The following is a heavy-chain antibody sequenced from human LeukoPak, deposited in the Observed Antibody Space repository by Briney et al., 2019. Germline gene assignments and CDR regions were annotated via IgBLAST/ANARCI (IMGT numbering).Heavy chain of an antibody. Sequence: SETLSLTCTVSGGSISSGGYYWSWIRQHPGKGLEWIGYIYYSGSTYYNPSLKSRVTISVDTSKNQFSLKLSPVTAADTAVYYCARERAGTVFDYWGQGTLVTVSS. V-gene: IGHV4-31*03. D-gene: IGHD4-11*01. J-gene: IGHJ4*02. CDR2: IYYSGST. CDR3: ARERAGTVFDY. CDR1: GGSISSGGYY.